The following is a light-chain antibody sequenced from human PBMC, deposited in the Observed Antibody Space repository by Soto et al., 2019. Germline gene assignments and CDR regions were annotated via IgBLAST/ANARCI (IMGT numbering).Light chain of an antibody. J-gene: IGKJ4*01. CDR1: QSVSSTY. V-gene: IGKV3-20*01. CDR3: QQLRMYPST. Sequence: EIVLTQSPGTLSLSPGERATLSCRASQSVSSTYLAWYQQKPGQAPRLLIYDASRRATGIPDRFSGSGSGTDFALTITSLQAEDFATYYCQQLRMYPSTFGGGTKVEIK. CDR2: DAS.